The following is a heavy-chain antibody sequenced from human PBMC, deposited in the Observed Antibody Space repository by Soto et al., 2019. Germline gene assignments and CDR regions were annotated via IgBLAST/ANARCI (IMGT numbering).Heavy chain of an antibody. CDR3: ARAQRIFGVYYFDY. Sequence: SETLSLTCTVSGGSISSGGYYWSWIRQHPGKGLEWIGYIYYSGSTYYNPSLKSRVTISVDTSKNQFSLKLSSVTAADTAVYYSARAQRIFGVYYFDYWGRGTRVTVSS. V-gene: IGHV4-31*03. CDR1: GGSISSGGYY. CDR2: IYYSGST. J-gene: IGHJ4*02. D-gene: IGHD3-3*01.